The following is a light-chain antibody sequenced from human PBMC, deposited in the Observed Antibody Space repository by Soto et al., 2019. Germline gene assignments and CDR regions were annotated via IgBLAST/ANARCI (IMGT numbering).Light chain of an antibody. CDR3: QQYSSWLWT. CDR2: GAS. V-gene: IGKV3-15*01. CDR1: QSVGTK. Sequence: IVMTQSPATLSVSPGERANLSCRASQSVGTKLAWYQQTPGQAPRLLIYGASNRATGVPARISGSVSGTEFTLTIASPQSEDCAVYYCQQYSSWLWTFGQGIKVDTK. J-gene: IGKJ1*01.